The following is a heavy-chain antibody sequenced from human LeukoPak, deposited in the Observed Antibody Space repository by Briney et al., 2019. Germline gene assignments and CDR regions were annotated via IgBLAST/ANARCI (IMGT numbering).Heavy chain of an antibody. V-gene: IGHV6-1*01. J-gene: IGHJ4*02. CDR1: GDSVSANSVT. CDR2: TYYRSKWFY. CDR3: ARAGSGHCTH. D-gene: IGHD3-10*01. Sequence: SQTLSLTRAISGDSVSANSVTWRWIRQSPSRGLEWLGRTYYRSKWFYDVAPSVGRRITINADTSKNQFSLHLNSVTPEDTAVCYCARAGSGHCTHGGQGTLVSVSS.